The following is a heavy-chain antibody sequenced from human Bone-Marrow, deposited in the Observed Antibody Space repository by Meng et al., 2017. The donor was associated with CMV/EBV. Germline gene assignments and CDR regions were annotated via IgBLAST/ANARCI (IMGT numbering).Heavy chain of an antibody. D-gene: IGHD3-3*01. V-gene: IGHV3-73*01. CDR3: TRDYDLEGPYYYYGMDV. CDR2: IRSKANSYPT. Sequence: LSLTCAASGLTFSGSAMHWVRQASGKGLECVGRIRSKANSYPTAYAASVKGRFTISRDDSKNTAYLQMNSLKTEDTAVYYCTRDYDLEGPYYYYGMDVWGQGTTVTVSS. J-gene: IGHJ6*02. CDR1: GLTFSGSA.